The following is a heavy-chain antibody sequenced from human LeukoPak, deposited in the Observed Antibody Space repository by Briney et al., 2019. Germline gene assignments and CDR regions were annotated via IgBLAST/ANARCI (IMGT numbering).Heavy chain of an antibody. CDR1: GDSVSSNTAA. V-gene: IGHV6-1*01. D-gene: IGHD5-24*01. CDR2: TYYRSKWYN. CDR3: ARQGPTWPFDY. J-gene: IGHJ4*02. Sequence: SQTLSLTCDISGDSVSSNTAACNWIRQSPSRGLERLGRTYYRSKWYNEYAVSVKSRITLNPDTSKNQFSLQLNSVTPDDTAIYYCARQGPTWPFDYWGQGTLVTVSS.